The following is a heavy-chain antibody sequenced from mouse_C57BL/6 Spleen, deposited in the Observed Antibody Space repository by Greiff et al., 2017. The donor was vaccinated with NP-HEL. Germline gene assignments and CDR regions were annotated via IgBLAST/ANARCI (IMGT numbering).Heavy chain of an antibody. CDR2: IDPSDSYT. V-gene: IGHV1-69*01. J-gene: IGHJ2*01. CDR1: GYTFTSYW. CDR3: ARSRTRYFDY. Sequence: QVQLQQSGAELVMPGASVKLSCKASGYTFTSYWMHWVKQRPGQGLEWIGEIDPSDSYTNYNQKFKGKSTLTVDKSSSTAYMQLSSLTSEDSAVYYCARSRTRYFDYWGQGTTLTVSS.